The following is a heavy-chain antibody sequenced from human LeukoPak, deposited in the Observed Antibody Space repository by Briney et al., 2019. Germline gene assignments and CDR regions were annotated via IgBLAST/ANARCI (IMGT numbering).Heavy chain of an antibody. D-gene: IGHD3-10*01. CDR1: GYSLGSYW. CDR2: IDPSDSYT. CDR3: ARSVSYGSGSYSLY. J-gene: IGHJ4*02. V-gene: IGHV5-10-1*01. Sequence: GESLKISCKASGYSLGSYWISWVRQMPGKGLVYMGRIDPSDSYTNFSPSFQGHVTISADKSISTAYLQWSSLKASDTAMYYCARSVSYGSGSYSLYWGQGTLVTVSS.